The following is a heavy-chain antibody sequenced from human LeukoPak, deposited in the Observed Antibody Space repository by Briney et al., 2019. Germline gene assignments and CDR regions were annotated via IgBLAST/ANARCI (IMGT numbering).Heavy chain of an antibody. V-gene: IGHV5-51*01. Sequence: GEPLKISCKGSGYSFTSYWIGWVRQMPGKGLEWMGIIYPGDSDTRYSPSFQGQVTISADKSISTAYLQWSSLKASDTAMYYCARISGLLRRGIAAAGTGPFDYWGQGTLVTVSS. CDR2: IYPGDSDT. CDR3: ARISGLLRRGIAAAGTGPFDY. J-gene: IGHJ4*02. CDR1: GYSFTSYW. D-gene: IGHD6-13*01.